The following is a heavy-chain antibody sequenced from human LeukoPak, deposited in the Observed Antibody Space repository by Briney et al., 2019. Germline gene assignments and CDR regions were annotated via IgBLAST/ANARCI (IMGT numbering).Heavy chain of an antibody. J-gene: IGHJ3*02. Sequence: SETLSLTCTVSGGSVSSDSDYWSVIRQPPGKGLEWIAYIYYSGATNYNPSLKSRVTILIGTSKNQFSLKLSSVTAADTAVYYCASRRLKGAFDIWGQGTMVTVSS. V-gene: IGHV4-61*01. D-gene: IGHD3-16*01. CDR2: IYYSGAT. CDR3: ASRRLKGAFDI. CDR1: GGSVSSDSDY.